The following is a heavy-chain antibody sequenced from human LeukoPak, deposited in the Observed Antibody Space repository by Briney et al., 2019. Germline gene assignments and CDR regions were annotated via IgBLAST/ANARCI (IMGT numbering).Heavy chain of an antibody. CDR1: GFTFSSYS. CDR2: ISSSSSYI. J-gene: IGHJ4*02. CDR3: AKESLVVG. D-gene: IGHD1-26*01. Sequence: GGSLRLSCAASGFTFSSYSMNWVRQAPGKGLEWVSSISSSSSYIYYADSVKGRFTISRDNSKNTLYLQMNSLRAEDTAIYYCAKESLVVGGGQGTLVSVSS. V-gene: IGHV3-21*04.